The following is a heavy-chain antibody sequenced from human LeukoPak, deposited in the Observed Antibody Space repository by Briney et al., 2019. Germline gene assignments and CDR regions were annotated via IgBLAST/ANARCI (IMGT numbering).Heavy chain of an antibody. CDR3: ARGPYNWNLSYYFDY. CDR1: GFTFSSYA. V-gene: IGHV3-30*04. CDR2: ISYDGSNK. D-gene: IGHD1-7*01. J-gene: IGHJ4*02. Sequence: GRSLRLSCAASGFTFSSYATHWVRQAPGKGLEWVAVISYDGSNKYYADSVKGRFTISRDNSKNTLYLQMNSLRAEDTAVYYCARGPYNWNLSYYFDYWGQGTLVTVSS.